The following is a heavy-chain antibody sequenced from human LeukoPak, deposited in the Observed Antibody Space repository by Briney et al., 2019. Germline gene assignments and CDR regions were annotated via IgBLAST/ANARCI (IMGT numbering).Heavy chain of an antibody. CDR1: GFTFDDYA. Sequence: GGSLRLSCAASGFTFDDYAMHWVRQAPGKGLEWVSGISWNSGSIGYADSVKGRFTISRDNAKNSLYLQMNSLRAEDTALYYCAKARRQGYYGSGSHFDYWGQGTLVTVSS. D-gene: IGHD3-10*01. V-gene: IGHV3-9*01. J-gene: IGHJ4*02. CDR2: ISWNSGSI. CDR3: AKARRQGYYGSGSHFDY.